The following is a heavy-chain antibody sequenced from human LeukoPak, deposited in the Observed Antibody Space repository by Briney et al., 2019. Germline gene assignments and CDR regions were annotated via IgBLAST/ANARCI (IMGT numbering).Heavy chain of an antibody. CDR3: AKGPDYKFDY. V-gene: IGHV3-30*02. D-gene: IGHD4-11*01. Sequence: GGSLRLFCAASGFTFSSYGMHWVRQAPGKGLEWVALIRYDGGNKYYADSVKGRFTISRDNSKNTLYLQMNSLRAEDTAVYYCAKGPDYKFDYWGQGTLVTVSS. CDR2: IRYDGGNK. CDR1: GFTFSSYG. J-gene: IGHJ4*02.